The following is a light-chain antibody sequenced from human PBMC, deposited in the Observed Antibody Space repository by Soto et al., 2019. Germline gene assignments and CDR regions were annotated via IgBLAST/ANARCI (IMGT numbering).Light chain of an antibody. CDR3: SSYTSGSTLV. CDR1: SSDVGGYNY. J-gene: IGLJ1*01. CDR2: EVS. Sequence: QSALTQPASVSGSPGQSITISCTGTSSDVGGYNYASWYPQHPGKAPKLMIYEVSNRPSGVSNRFSGSKSGNTASLTISGLQAEDEADYYCSSYTSGSTLVFGTGTKVTVL. V-gene: IGLV2-14*01.